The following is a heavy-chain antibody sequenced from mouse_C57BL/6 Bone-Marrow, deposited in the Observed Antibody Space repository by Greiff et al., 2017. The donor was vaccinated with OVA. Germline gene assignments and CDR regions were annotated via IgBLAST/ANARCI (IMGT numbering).Heavy chain of an antibody. CDR3: ARSDSYYVYYAMDY. CDR2: IDPSDSYT. CDR1: GYTFTSYW. J-gene: IGHJ4*01. V-gene: IGHV1-69*01. D-gene: IGHD2-3*01. Sequence: QVQLQQPGAELVMPGASVKLSCKASGYTFTSYWMHWVKQRPGQGLEWIGEIDPSDSYTNYNQKFKGKSTLTVDKSSSTAYMQLSSLTSEDSAVYYCARSDSYYVYYAMDYWGQGTSVTVSS.